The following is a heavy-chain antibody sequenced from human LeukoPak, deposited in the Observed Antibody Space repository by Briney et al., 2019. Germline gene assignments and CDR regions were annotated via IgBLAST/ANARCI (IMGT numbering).Heavy chain of an antibody. J-gene: IGHJ4*02. CDR2: INHSGRT. CDR1: GGSFSGYY. D-gene: IGHD2-2*01. V-gene: IGHV4-34*01. CDR3: AGENRLGYCSSTSCLPFDY. Sequence: PSETLSLTCAVYGGSFSGYYWSWIRQPPGKGLEWIGEINHSGRTNYNPSLKSRVTISVDTSKNQFSLKLSSVTAADTAVYYCAGENRLGYCSSTSCLPFDYWGQGTLVTVSS.